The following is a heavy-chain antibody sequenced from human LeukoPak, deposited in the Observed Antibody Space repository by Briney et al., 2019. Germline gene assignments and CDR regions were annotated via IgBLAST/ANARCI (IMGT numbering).Heavy chain of an antibody. CDR3: ARSDSSGYFY. CDR2: INAGNGNT. J-gene: IGHJ4*02. CDR1: GGTFSIYA. D-gene: IGHD3-22*01. V-gene: IGHV1-3*01. Sequence: ASVTVSCKASGGTFSIYAISWVRQAPGQRLEWMGWINAGNGNTKYSQKFQGRVTITRDTSASTAYMELSSLRSEDTAVYYCARSDSSGYFYWGQGTLVTVSS.